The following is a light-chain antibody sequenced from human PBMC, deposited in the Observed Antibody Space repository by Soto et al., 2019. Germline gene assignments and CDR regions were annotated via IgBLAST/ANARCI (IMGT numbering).Light chain of an antibody. CDR2: DDN. Sequence: QSVLTQPPSVSAAPGQKVTIPCSGSSYNIGGNSVSWYQQLPGTAPKLLIYDDNKRPSGIPDRFSGSKSGTSATLGITGFQTGDEADYYCGSWDSSLSAYVFGTGTKVTVL. V-gene: IGLV1-51*01. CDR3: GSWDSSLSAYV. J-gene: IGLJ1*01. CDR1: SYNIGGNS.